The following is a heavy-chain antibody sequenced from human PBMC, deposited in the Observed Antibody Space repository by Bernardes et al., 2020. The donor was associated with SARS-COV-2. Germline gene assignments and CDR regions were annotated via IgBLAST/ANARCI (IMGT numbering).Heavy chain of an antibody. J-gene: IGHJ4*01. CDR2: IRSDGGKR. CDR1: GFTFNSYG. D-gene: IGHD3-10*01. CDR3: AKYSGGGNYASGYFHY. V-gene: IGHV3-30*18. Sequence: GGSLRLSCAASGFTFNSYGMHWVRQAPGKGLEWVAVIRSDGGKRYYADSVKGRFTISRDNSKNTLYLQMNSLTAEDAAVYYCAKYSGGGNYASGYFHYWGHRTLVTVST.